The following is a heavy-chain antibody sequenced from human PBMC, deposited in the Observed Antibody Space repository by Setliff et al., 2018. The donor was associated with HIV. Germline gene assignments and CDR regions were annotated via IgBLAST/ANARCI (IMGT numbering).Heavy chain of an antibody. CDR3: ARGSCSGCYLSDY. Sequence: ASVKVSCKAFGYTFSTNAIHWVRQAPGQRLEWMGYINAGDDNTRYSEKFQGRVTITRDTSANTAYMELSSLRSEDTAVYYCARGSCSGCYLSDYWGLETLVTVSS. CDR2: INAGDDNT. J-gene: IGHJ4*02. V-gene: IGHV1-3*01. CDR1: GYTFSTNA. D-gene: IGHD6-19*01.